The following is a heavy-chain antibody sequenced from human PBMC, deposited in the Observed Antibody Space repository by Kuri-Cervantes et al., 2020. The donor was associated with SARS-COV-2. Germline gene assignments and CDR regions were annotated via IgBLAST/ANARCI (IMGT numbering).Heavy chain of an antibody. CDR2: VRGKANNYAT. D-gene: IGHD7-27*01. CDR3: ANGLIWGLDY. V-gene: IGHV3-73*01. J-gene: IGHJ4*02. CDR1: GFIFNRFA. Sequence: GGSLRLSCAASGFIFNRFAIQWVRQAPGKGLEWVGRVRGKANNYATAYAASVKGRFTISRDDSKNMAYLQMNSLRAEDTAVYYCANGLIWGLDYWGQGTLVTVSS.